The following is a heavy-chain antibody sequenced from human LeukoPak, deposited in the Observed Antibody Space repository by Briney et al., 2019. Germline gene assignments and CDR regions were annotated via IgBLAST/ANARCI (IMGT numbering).Heavy chain of an antibody. J-gene: IGHJ3*02. V-gene: IGHV3-53*01. D-gene: IGHD2-2*01. CDR1: GFTVSSNY. Sequence: GGSLRLSCAASGFTVSSNYMSWVRQAPGKGLEWVSVIYSGGSTYYADSVKGRFTISRDNSKNALYLQMNSLRAEDTAVYYCARDMRTSDAFDIWGQGTMVTVSS. CDR2: IYSGGST. CDR3: ARDMRTSDAFDI.